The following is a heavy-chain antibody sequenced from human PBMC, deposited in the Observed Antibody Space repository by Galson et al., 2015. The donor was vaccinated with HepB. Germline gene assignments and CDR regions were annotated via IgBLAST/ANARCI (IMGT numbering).Heavy chain of an antibody. D-gene: IGHD3-22*01. J-gene: IGHJ4*02. Sequence: SVKVSCKASGYTFTNYGISWVRQAPGQGLEWMGGIIPIFGSANYAQKFQGRVTITADESTSTTYMELRRLRSEDTAVYYCARQYDTSGYYPYWGQGTLVTVSS. CDR3: ARQYDTSGYYPY. CDR2: IIPIFGSA. V-gene: IGHV1-69*13. CDR1: GYTFTNYG.